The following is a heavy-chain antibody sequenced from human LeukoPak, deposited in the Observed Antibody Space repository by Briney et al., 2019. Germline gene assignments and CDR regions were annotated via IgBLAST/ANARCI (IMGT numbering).Heavy chain of an antibody. J-gene: IGHJ4*02. CDR3: ATHPGSHDYDDY. D-gene: IGHD3-10*01. CDR1: GFAFNTYS. V-gene: IGHV3-23*01. Sequence: GESLRLSCAASGFAFNTYSMNWVRQAPGKGLEWVSAISGSGGSTYYADSVKGRFTISRDNSKNTLYLQMNSLRAEDTAVYYCATHPGSHDYDDYWGQGTLVTVSS. CDR2: ISGSGGST.